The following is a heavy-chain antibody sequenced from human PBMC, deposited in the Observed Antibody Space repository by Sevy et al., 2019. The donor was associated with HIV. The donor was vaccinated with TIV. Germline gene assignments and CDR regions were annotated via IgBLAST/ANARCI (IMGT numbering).Heavy chain of an antibody. J-gene: IGHJ4*02. CDR2: IRYSEST. Sequence: SETLSLTCSVSGASISSSGYYWGWIRQPPGKGLEWIASIRYSESTFYSPSLRSRVTISADTSKNQFSLKLNSVTAADTAIYYCAGPTLTYSSGWTYYDYWGQGTVVTVSS. D-gene: IGHD6-19*01. V-gene: IGHV4-39*01. CDR3: AGPTLTYSSGWTYYDY. CDR1: GASISSSGYY.